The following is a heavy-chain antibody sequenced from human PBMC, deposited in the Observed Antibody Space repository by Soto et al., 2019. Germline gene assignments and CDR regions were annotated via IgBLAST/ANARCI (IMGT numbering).Heavy chain of an antibody. J-gene: IGHJ6*02. V-gene: IGHV3-30*18. CDR3: AKESKYSGSSWGSYYYYYYGMDV. Sequence: GGSLRLSCAASGFTFSSYGMHWVRQAPGKGLEWVAVISYDGSNKYYADSVKGRFTISRDNSKNTRYLQMNSLRAEDTAVYYCAKESKYSGSSWGSYYYYYYGMDVWGQGTTVTVSS. CDR1: GFTFSSYG. CDR2: ISYDGSNK. D-gene: IGHD1-26*01.